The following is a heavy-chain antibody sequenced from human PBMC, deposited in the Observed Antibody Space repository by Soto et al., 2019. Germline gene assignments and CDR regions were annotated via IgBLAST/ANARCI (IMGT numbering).Heavy chain of an antibody. V-gene: IGHV3-7*01. CDR1: EFTFDKYY. CDR3: ARGNWNYYYGFDV. D-gene: IGHD1-20*01. CDR2: IKPDGSEQ. Sequence: EVQLVESGGGLVQPGGSLRLSCAASEFTFDKYYMTWVRQAPGKGPEWVANIKPDGSEQYYVDSVKGRFTISRDNANNSPYLQMKSLRAEGTAVYFCARGNWNYYYGFDVWGQGTTGTVSS. J-gene: IGHJ6*02.